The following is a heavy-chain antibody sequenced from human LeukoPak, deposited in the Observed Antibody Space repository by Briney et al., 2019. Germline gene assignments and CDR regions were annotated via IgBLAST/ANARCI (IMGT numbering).Heavy chain of an antibody. CDR2: INSDGSTT. CDR1: GFTFSSYW. V-gene: IGHV3-74*01. J-gene: IGHJ4*02. CDR3: ARGNYYGQDY. Sequence: GGSLRLSCAASGFTFSSYWMHWVRQAPGKGLVWISRINSDGSTTSFADSVKGRFTISRDNAKNTLYLQMNSLRAEDTAVYYCARGNYYGQDYWGQGTLVTVSS. D-gene: IGHD3-10*01.